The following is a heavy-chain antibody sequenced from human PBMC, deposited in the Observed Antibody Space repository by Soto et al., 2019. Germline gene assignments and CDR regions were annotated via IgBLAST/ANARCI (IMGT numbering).Heavy chain of an antibody. CDR1: GYTLTELS. J-gene: IGHJ3*02. CDR3: ATPTWAVVTRLGDDAFDI. D-gene: IGHD3-16*01. Sequence: QVQLVQSGAEVKKPGALVKVSCKVSGYTLTELSMHWVRQAPGKGLEWMGGFDPEDGETIYAQKFQGRVTMTEDTSTDTAYTELSSLRSEDTAVYYCATPTWAVVTRLGDDAFDIWGQGTMVTVSS. CDR2: FDPEDGET. V-gene: IGHV1-24*01.